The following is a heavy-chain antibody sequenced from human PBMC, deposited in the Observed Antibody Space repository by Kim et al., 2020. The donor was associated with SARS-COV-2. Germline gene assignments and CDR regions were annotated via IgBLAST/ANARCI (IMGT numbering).Heavy chain of an antibody. D-gene: IGHD3-9*01. Sequence: ASVKVSCKASGYRFTSYGMNWVRQAPGQGLEWMGWINTNTGNPTFAQGFKGRFVFSLDTSANMAYLQIDSLNAEDSAVYYCARVGGEHDWFDFWGQGTLVTVSS. CDR2: INTNTGNP. CDR1: GYRFTSYG. CDR3: ARVGGEHDWFDF. J-gene: IGHJ4*02. V-gene: IGHV7-4-1*04.